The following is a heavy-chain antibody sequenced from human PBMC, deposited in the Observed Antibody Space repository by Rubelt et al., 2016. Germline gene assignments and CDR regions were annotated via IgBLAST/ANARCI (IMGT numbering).Heavy chain of an antibody. J-gene: IGHJ4*02. CDR3: VAGHKSDY. CDR1: GFSFSTYW. Sequence: EVQLVESGGDLVQPGGSLRLSCAASGFSFSTYWMHWVRQAQGKGLVWVSRINRDGTSTTYAASVKGRFTISRDNAKKTLFLQMNSLRAEDTAIYYCVAGHKSDYWGQGTLVTVSS. CDR2: INRDGTST. V-gene: IGHV3-74*02.